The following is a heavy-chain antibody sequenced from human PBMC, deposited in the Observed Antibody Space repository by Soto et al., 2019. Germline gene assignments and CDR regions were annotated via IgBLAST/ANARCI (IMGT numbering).Heavy chain of an antibody. CDR1: GGTFSSYT. V-gene: IGHV1-69*04. Sequence: SVKVSCKASGGTFSSYTISWVRQAPGQGLEWMGRIIPILGIANYAQKFQGRVTITADKSTSTAYMELSSLRSEDTAVYYCARDRPLLVVVSDDAFDIWGQGTMVTV. CDR2: IIPILGIA. D-gene: IGHD2-15*01. J-gene: IGHJ3*02. CDR3: ARDRPLLVVVSDDAFDI.